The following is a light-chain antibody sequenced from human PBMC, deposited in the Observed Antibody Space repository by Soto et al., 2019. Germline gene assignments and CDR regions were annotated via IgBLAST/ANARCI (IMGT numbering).Light chain of an antibody. CDR2: YTS. CDR1: QYVGTR. V-gene: IGKV3-11*01. CDR3: HQRQSWPRT. J-gene: IGKJ1*01. Sequence: IVLTQSATTLSSSPGETATLSCSASQYVGTRLAWYQHKPGQAPRLLIYYTSNRATGIPARFSGSGSGTDFTLTINSLEPEDFAIYYCHQRQSWPRTFGQGTKV.